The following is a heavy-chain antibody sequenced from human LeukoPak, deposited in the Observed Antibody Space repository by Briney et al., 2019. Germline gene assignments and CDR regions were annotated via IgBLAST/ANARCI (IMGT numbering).Heavy chain of an antibody. Sequence: TSETLSLTCTVSGDSISSSNSYWGWIRQPPGKGLEWIGSIYYSGNTYYNASLKSRVTISVDTSKNQFSLKLTSVTAADTAVYYCARLCYYYDSSGFNYFDYWGQGTLVTVSS. CDR1: GDSISSSNSY. J-gene: IGHJ4*02. CDR2: IYYSGNT. CDR3: ARLCYYYDSSGFNYFDY. V-gene: IGHV4-39*01. D-gene: IGHD3-22*01.